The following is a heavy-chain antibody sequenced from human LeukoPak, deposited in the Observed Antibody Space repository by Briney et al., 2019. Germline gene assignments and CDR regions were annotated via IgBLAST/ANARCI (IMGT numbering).Heavy chain of an antibody. CDR1: GFIFGSYS. Sequence: RGSLRLSCTASGFIFGSYSMNWVRQAPGKGLEWVSSIRSSSSYIFYADSVKGRFTISRDNAKNSLYLQMNSLRAEDTALYYCARVGAAAGFYYVRDVWAKGPTVPVPS. D-gene: IGHD6-13*01. J-gene: IGHJ6*04. CDR2: IRSSSSYI. V-gene: IGHV3-21*01. CDR3: ARVGAAAGFYYVRDV.